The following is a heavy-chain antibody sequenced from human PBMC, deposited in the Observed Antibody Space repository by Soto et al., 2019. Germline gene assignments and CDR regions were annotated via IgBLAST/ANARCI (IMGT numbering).Heavy chain of an antibody. CDR3: AASSSWRYNCFDP. D-gene: IGHD3-22*01. CDR1: GYTFTGQY. CDR2: INPNPGGT. V-gene: IGHV1-2*02. Sequence: ASVQDTCKGSGYTFTGQYLHWVRPPPGQGLEWMGWINPNPGGTNYAQNFQGRVALNRDTSISTAYMELSSVRSDDTAVFYCAASSSWRYNCFDPWGQGTLVSASS. J-gene: IGHJ5*02.